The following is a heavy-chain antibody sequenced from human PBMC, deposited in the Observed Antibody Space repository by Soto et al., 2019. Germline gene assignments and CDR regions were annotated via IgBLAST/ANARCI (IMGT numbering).Heavy chain of an antibody. CDR1: GFTVSSNY. CDR2: IYSGGST. J-gene: IGHJ5*02. Sequence: EVQLVESGGGLVQPGGSLRLSCAASGFTVSSNYMSWVRQAPGKGLEWVSVIYSGGSTYYADSVKGRFTISRDNSKNTLYLQMNRLRAEDTAVYYCARGIVVVPAASVFDPWGQGTLVTVSS. V-gene: IGHV3-66*01. CDR3: ARGIVVVPAASVFDP. D-gene: IGHD2-2*01.